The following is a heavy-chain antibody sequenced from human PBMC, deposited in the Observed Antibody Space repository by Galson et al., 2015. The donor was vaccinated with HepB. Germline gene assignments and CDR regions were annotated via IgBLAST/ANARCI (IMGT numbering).Heavy chain of an antibody. J-gene: IGHJ6*02. CDR2: INHSGST. Sequence: LSLTCAVYGGSFSGYYWSWIRQPPGKGLEWIGEINHSGSTNYNPSLKSRVTISVDTSKNQFSLKLSSVTAADTAVYYCARGRGYCSSTSCYVFYYYYYGMDVWGQGTTVTVSS. V-gene: IGHV4-34*01. CDR1: GGSFSGYY. CDR3: ARGRGYCSSTSCYVFYYYYYGMDV. D-gene: IGHD2-2*01.